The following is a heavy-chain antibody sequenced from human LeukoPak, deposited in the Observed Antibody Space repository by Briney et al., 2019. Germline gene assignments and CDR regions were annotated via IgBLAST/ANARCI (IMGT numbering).Heavy chain of an antibody. CDR2: ISGSGGST. CDR1: GFTFSSYA. V-gene: IGHV3-23*01. CDR3: ARRPPDYYDSSGYYYFDY. Sequence: LSGGSLRLSCAASGFTFSSYAMSWVRQAPGKGLEWVSAISGSGGSTYYADSVKGRFTISRDNSKNTLYLQMNSLRAEDTAVYYCARRPPDYYDSSGYYYFDYWGQGTLVTVSS. D-gene: IGHD3-22*01. J-gene: IGHJ4*02.